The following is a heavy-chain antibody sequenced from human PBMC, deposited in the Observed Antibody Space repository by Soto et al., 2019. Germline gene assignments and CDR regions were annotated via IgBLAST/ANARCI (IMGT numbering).Heavy chain of an antibody. D-gene: IGHD6-13*01. CDR1: GGSFSGYY. Sequence: SETLSLTCAVYGGSFSGYYWNWIRQSPGKGLEWIGEINYGGSTNYNPSLKSRVTISVDTSKNHFSLNLTSMTAADTAVYYCARGSREWRSSTWYLNYWGQGTLVTVSS. V-gene: IGHV4-34*01. J-gene: IGHJ4*02. CDR2: INYGGST. CDR3: ARGSREWRSSTWYLNY.